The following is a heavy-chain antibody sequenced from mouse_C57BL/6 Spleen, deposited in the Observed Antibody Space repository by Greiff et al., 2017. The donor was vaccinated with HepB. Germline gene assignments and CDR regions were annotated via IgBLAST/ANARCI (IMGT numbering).Heavy chain of an antibody. CDR3: ARWGYGSSPLYAMDY. V-gene: IGHV1-52*01. D-gene: IGHD1-1*01. Sequence: QVQLQQSGAELVRPGSSVKLSCKASGYTFTSYWMHWVKQRPIQGLEWIGNIDPSDSDTHYNQKFKDKATLTVDKSSSTAYMQLSSLTSEDSAVYYCARWGYGSSPLYAMDYWGQGTSVTVSS. CDR1: GYTFTSYW. J-gene: IGHJ4*01. CDR2: IDPSDSDT.